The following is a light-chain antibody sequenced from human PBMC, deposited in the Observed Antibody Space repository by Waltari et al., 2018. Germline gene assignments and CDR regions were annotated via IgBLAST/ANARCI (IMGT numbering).Light chain of an antibody. CDR1: QSISSW. Sequence: DIQMTQSPSTLSASVGHRVPITCRASQSISSWLAWYQQKPGKAPKLLIYDASSLESGVPSRFSGSGSGTEFTLTISSLQPDDFATYYCQQYNSYSWTFGQGTKVEIK. J-gene: IGKJ1*01. CDR3: QQYNSYSWT. CDR2: DAS. V-gene: IGKV1-5*01.